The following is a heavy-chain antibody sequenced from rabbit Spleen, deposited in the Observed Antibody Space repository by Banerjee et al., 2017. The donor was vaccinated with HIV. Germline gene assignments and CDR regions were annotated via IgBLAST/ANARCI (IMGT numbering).Heavy chain of an antibody. Sequence: LEESGGGLVKPGGTLTLTCTVSGFSFSSNWICWVRQAPGKGLEWIACIDTSDGDTDYANWPKGRFTISKTSSTTVTLQMTSLTAADTATYFCARALYSGTVNNLWGPGTLVTVS. CDR1: GFSFSSNW. J-gene: IGHJ4*01. CDR2: IDTSDGDT. D-gene: IGHD1-1*01. CDR3: ARALYSGTVNNL. V-gene: IGHV1S45*01.